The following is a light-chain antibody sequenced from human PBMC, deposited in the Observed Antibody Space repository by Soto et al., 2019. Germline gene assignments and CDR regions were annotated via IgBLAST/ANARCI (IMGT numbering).Light chain of an antibody. CDR3: PSYDSSLSGFYV. J-gene: IGLJ1*01. Sequence: QSVLTQPPSVSGAPGQRVTISCTGSSSNIGAGYDVHWYQQLPGTAPKLLIYGNSNRPSGVPDRFSGSKSGTSDSLAITGLQADDEAAYYCPSYDSSLSGFYVFGTGTKVTVL. V-gene: IGLV1-40*01. CDR2: GNS. CDR1: SSNIGAGYD.